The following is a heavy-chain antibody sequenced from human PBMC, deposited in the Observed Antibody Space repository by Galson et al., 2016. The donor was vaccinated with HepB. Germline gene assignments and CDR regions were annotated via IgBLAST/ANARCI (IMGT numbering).Heavy chain of an antibody. V-gene: IGHV4-31*03. D-gene: IGHD2-15*01. J-gene: IGHJ6*04. CDR2: MFYSGSS. CDR1: GGSISSGGYY. Sequence: TLSLTCTVSGGSISSGGYYWSWIRQHPGKGLEWVGYMFYSGSSVYNPSLKSRVNISADTSKSRFSLQLSSVTAADTAVYYCAREDIVGAYGMDLWGNGTTVTVSS. CDR3: AREDIVGAYGMDL.